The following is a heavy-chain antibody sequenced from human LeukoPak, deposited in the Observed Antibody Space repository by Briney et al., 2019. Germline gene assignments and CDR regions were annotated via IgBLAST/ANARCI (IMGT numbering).Heavy chain of an antibody. Sequence: ASVKVSCKASGYTFTSYYMHWVRQAPGQGLEWMEIINPSGGSTSYAQKFQGRVTMTRDTSTSTVYMELSSLRSEDTAVYYCARTSMVRGVISPNFDYWGQGTLVTVSS. D-gene: IGHD3-10*01. CDR2: INPSGGST. J-gene: IGHJ4*02. CDR1: GYTFTSYY. CDR3: ARTSMVRGVISPNFDY. V-gene: IGHV1-46*01.